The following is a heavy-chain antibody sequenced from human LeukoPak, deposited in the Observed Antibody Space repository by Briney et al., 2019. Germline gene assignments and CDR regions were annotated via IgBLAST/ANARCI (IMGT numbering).Heavy chain of an antibody. CDR2: INPNSGGT. V-gene: IGHV1-2*04. Sequence: ASVKVSCKASGYTFTGYYMHWVRQAPGQGLEWMGWINPNSGGTNYAQKFQGWVTMTRDTSISTAYMELSRLRSDDTAVYYCARVQRYYDFWSGYQYWGQGTLVTVSS. CDR3: ARVQRYYDFWSGYQY. D-gene: IGHD3-3*01. J-gene: IGHJ4*02. CDR1: GYTFTGYY.